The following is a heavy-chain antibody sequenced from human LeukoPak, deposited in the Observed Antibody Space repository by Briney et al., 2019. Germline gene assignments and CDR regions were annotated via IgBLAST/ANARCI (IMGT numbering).Heavy chain of an antibody. D-gene: IGHD1-14*01. Sequence: SETLSLTCTVSGASISSGGYYWTWLRQHPGKGLEWIGYIYYSGSTYYNPSLKSRLTISVDTSKNQFSLKLSSVTAADTAVYYCARGDRYFDYWGQGTLVTVSS. CDR2: IYYSGST. V-gene: IGHV4-31*03. CDR1: GASISSGGYY. CDR3: ARGDRYFDY. J-gene: IGHJ4*02.